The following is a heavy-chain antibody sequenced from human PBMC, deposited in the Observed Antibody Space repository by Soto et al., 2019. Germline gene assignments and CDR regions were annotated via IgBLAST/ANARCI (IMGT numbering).Heavy chain of an antibody. D-gene: IGHD6-19*01. J-gene: IGHJ4*02. CDR3: ARDPSGGWYGTDY. Sequence: GGSLRLSCAASGFTFSSYWMRWVRQAPGKGLEWVAVISYDGSNKYYADSVKGRFTISRDNSKNTLYLQMNSLRAEDTAVYYCARDPSGGWYGTDYWGQGTLVTVSS. CDR1: GFTFSSYW. V-gene: IGHV3-30-3*01. CDR2: ISYDGSNK.